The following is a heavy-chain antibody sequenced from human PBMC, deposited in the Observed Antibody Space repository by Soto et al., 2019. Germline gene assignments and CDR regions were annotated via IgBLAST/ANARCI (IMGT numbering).Heavy chain of an antibody. CDR3: AKYPCIISSPGYFDY. CDR2: ISGSGGST. CDR1: GFTFSSYA. V-gene: IGHV3-23*01. J-gene: IGHJ4*02. Sequence: GGSLRLSCAASGFTFSSYAMSWVRQAPGKGLEWVSAISGSGGSTYYADSVKGRFTISRDNSKNTLYLQMNSLRAEDTAVYYCAKYPCIISSPGYFDYWGQGPVVSVPS. D-gene: IGHD6-6*01.